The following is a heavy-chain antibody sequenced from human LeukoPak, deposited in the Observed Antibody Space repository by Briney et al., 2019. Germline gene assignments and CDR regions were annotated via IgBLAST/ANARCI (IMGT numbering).Heavy chain of an antibody. CDR3: ARDGPQPYYFDY. D-gene: IGHD5-18*01. CDR2: IYYSGIT. V-gene: IGHV4-59*01. Sequence: SETLSLTCTVSGGSISSYYWSWIRQPPGKGLEWIGYIYYSGITNYNPSLKSRVTISVDTSKNQFSLKLSSVTAADTAVYYCARDGPQPYYFDYWGQGTLVTVSS. J-gene: IGHJ4*02. CDR1: GGSISSYY.